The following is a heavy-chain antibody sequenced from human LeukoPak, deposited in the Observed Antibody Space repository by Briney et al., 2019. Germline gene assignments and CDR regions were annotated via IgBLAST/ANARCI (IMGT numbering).Heavy chain of an antibody. CDR2: ISISGGST. CDR1: GFTFSSYA. D-gene: IGHD1-26*01. J-gene: IGHJ4*02. V-gene: IGHV3-23*01. Sequence: GGSLRLSCAASGFTFSSYALSWVRQAPGKGLEWVSIISISGGSTYYADSVKGRFTISRDNSKSTLYLQMNSLRAGDTAVYYSAKVRYSGSYYGYFDYWGQGTLVTVSS. CDR3: AKVRYSGSYYGYFDY.